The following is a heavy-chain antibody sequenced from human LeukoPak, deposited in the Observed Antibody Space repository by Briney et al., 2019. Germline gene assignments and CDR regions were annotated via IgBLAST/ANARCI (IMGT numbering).Heavy chain of an antibody. D-gene: IGHD6-19*01. CDR3: AKATVAGTVRVPEFDY. CDR2: ISWNSGSI. V-gene: IGHV3-9*01. Sequence: PGGSLRLSCAASGFTFDDYAMHWVRQAPGKGLEWVSGISWNSGSIGYADSVKGRFTISRDNAKNSLYLQMNSLRAEDTALYYCAKATVAGTVRVPEFDYWGQGTLVTVSS. CDR1: GFTFDDYA. J-gene: IGHJ4*02.